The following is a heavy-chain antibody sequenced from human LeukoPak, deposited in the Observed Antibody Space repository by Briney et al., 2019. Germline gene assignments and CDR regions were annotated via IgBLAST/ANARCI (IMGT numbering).Heavy chain of an antibody. V-gene: IGHV1-46*01. D-gene: IGHD5-18*01. CDR2: IDPSGGST. J-gene: IGHJ4*02. CDR1: GYTFTSYY. CDR3: ASSPSIQLWFSRVPIGEYYFDY. Sequence: ASVKVSCKASGYTFTSYYMHWVRQAPGQGLEWMGIIDPSGGSTSYAQKFQGRVTMTRDTSTSTVYMELSSLRSEDTAVYYCASSPSIQLWFSRVPIGEYYFDYWGQGTLVTVSS.